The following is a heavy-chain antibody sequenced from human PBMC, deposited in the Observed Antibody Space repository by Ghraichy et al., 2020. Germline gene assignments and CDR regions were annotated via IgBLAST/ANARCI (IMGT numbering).Heavy chain of an antibody. J-gene: IGHJ3*02. CDR3: ARATNSGSLIFDI. Sequence: SETLSLTCTVSGGSISGYYWNWIRHPAGKGLEWIGHIYRSGTTNYNPSLKSRVTMSVDTSKNQFSLKVSSVTAADTAVYYCARATNSGSLIFDIWGQGTMVTVSS. CDR1: GGSISGYY. CDR2: IYRSGTT. D-gene: IGHD1-26*01. V-gene: IGHV4-4*07.